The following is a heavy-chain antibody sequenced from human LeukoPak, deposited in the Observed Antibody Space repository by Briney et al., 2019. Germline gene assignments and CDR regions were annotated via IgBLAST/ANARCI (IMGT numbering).Heavy chain of an antibody. J-gene: IGHJ3*02. CDR3: ARISDGDPEGAFDI. Sequence: ASVKVSCKASGYTFTSYYIHWVRPAPGQGLEWMGIINPSGGSTSYALKFQGRVTMTRDASTSTLYMELSSLRSEDTAVYYCARISDGDPEGAFDIWGQGTMVTVSS. CDR2: INPSGGST. V-gene: IGHV1-46*01. D-gene: IGHD4-17*01. CDR1: GYTFTSYY.